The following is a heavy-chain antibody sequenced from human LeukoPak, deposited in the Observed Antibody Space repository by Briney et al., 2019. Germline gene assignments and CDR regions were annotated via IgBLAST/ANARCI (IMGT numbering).Heavy chain of an antibody. CDR2: ISGSGGST. V-gene: IGHV3-23*01. D-gene: IGHD3-9*01. J-gene: IGHJ4*02. CDR1: GFTFSSYA. Sequence: PGGSLRLSCAASGFTFSSYAMSWVRQAPGKGLEWVSAISGSGGSTYYADSVKGRFTISRDNSKNTLYLQMNSLRAEDTAVYYCAKDGADLTYYDILTGYYNVISPIDYWGQGTLVTVSS. CDR3: AKDGADLTYYDILTGYYNVISPIDY.